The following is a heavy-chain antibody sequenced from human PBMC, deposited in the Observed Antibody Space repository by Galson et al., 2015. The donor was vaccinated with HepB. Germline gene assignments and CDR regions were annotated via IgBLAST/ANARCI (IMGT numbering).Heavy chain of an antibody. CDR3: ATSSGSYYGAFDI. Sequence: QSGAEVTEPGESPKISCKGSGYSFTTYWIGWVRQMPGKGLEWMGIIYPGDSDTRYSPSFQGQVTISADKSISTAYLQWSSLKASDTAMYYCATSSGSYYGAFDIWGQGTMVTVSS. J-gene: IGHJ3*02. V-gene: IGHV5-51*01. CDR1: GYSFTTYW. CDR2: IYPGDSDT. D-gene: IGHD1-26*01.